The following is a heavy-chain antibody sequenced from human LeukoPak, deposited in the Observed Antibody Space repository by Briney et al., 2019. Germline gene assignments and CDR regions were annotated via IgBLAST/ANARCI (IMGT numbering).Heavy chain of an antibody. J-gene: IGHJ4*02. Sequence: SETLSLTYTVSGGSISSYYWSWIRQPPGKGLEWIGYIYYSGSTDYNPSLKSRVTISVDTSKNQFSLKLTSVTAADTAVYYCARGKGRFGAFDYWGQGTLVTVSS. CDR3: ARGKGRFGAFDY. D-gene: IGHD3-10*01. V-gene: IGHV4-59*01. CDR2: IYYSGST. CDR1: GGSISSYY.